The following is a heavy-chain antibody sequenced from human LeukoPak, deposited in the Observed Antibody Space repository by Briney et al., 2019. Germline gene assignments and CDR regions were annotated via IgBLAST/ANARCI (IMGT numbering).Heavy chain of an antibody. CDR3: ARPLDIGSYFHFFDY. CDR1: GYTFTRYG. Sequence: ASVKVSCRASGYTFTRYGINWVRQAPGQGLEWMGWINTNTGNPTYAQGFTGRFVFSWDTSVNTAYLQISSLKAEDTAVYYCARPLDIGSYFHFFDYWGQGTLVTVSS. CDR2: INTNTGNP. V-gene: IGHV7-4-1*02. D-gene: IGHD1-26*01. J-gene: IGHJ4*02.